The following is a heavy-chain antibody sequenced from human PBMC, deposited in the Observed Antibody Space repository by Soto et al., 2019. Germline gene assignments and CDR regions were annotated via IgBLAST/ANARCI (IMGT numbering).Heavy chain of an antibody. CDR3: ATSGVGDQNSYYFDY. J-gene: IGHJ4*02. CDR1: GYTFTGYY. D-gene: IGHD3-10*01. CDR2: INPNSGGT. V-gene: IGHV1-2*04. Sequence: ASVKVSCKASGYTFTGYYMHWVRQAPGQGLEWMGWINPNSGGTNYAQKFQGWVTMTRDTSISTAYMELSRLRSDDTAVYYCATSGVGDQNSYYFDYWGQGTLVTVSS.